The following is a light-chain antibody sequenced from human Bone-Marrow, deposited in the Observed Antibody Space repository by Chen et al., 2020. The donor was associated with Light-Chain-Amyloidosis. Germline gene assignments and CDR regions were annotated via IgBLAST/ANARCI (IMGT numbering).Light chain of an antibody. CDR3: SSYTSSSTLGVV. Sequence: QSALTHPASVSGSPGQSITISCTGTRSDVGYNYVSWYQKHPGKAPKLMIYEVSNRPSGVSDRFSGSKSDNTASLTISGLQAEDEADYYCSSYTSSSTLGVVFGGGTKLTVL. CDR2: EVS. J-gene: IGLJ2*01. CDR1: RSDVGYNY. V-gene: IGLV2-14*01.